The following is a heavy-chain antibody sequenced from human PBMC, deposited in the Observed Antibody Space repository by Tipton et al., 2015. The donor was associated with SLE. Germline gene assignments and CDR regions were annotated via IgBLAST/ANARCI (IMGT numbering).Heavy chain of an antibody. CDR2: IRAYNVNI. CDR1: GYTFTSYG. D-gene: IGHD4/OR15-4a*01. V-gene: IGHV1-18*01. CDR3: ARTLLRGDYGEK. J-gene: IGHJ4*02. Sequence: QLVQSGAEVKKPGASVKVSCKASGYTFTSYGISWVRQAPGQGLEWMGWIRAYNVNINYAQKFLDRLTMTTDTSTSTAYMGLRSLRSDDTAVYYCARTLLRGDYGEKWGQGTLVTASS.